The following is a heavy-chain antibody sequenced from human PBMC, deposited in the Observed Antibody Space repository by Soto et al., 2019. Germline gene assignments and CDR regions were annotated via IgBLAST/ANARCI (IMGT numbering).Heavy chain of an antibody. D-gene: IGHD6-13*01. CDR1: GGTFSSYA. CDR2: IIPIFGTA. V-gene: IGHV1-69*13. Sequence: SVKVSCKASGGTFSSYAISWVRQAPGQGLEWMGGIIPIFGTANYAQKFQGRVTITADESTSTAYMELSSLRSEDTAVYYCARGVGSSWAHYYYYGMDVWGQGTTVTVSS. CDR3: ARGVGSSWAHYYYYGMDV. J-gene: IGHJ6*02.